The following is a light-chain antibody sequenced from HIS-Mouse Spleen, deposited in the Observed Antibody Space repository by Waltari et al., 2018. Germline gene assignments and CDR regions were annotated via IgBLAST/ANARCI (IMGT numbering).Light chain of an antibody. Sequence: QPALTPPRPSPRSPGPPATSSFTGTSSVVVGSTYCSLNQQHPGKPPKLMIYDVSKRPSGVPDRFSGSKSGNTASLTISGLQAEDEADYYCCSYAGSYTPWVFGGGTKLTVL. V-gene: IGLV2-11*01. CDR3: CSYAGSYTPWV. CDR2: DVS. CDR1: SSVVVGSTY. J-gene: IGLJ3*02.